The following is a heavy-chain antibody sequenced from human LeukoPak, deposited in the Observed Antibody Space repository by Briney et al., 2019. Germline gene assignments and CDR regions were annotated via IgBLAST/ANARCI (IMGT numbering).Heavy chain of an antibody. CDR2: IIPIFGTA. V-gene: IGHV1-69*05. J-gene: IGHJ3*02. CDR1: GGTFSGYA. CDR3: ARDGGDAFDI. Sequence: SVKVSCKASGGTFSGYAISWVRQAPGQGLEWMGGIIPIFGTANYAQKFQGRVTITTDESTSTAYMELSSLRSEDTAVYYCARDGGDAFDIWGQGTMVTVSS.